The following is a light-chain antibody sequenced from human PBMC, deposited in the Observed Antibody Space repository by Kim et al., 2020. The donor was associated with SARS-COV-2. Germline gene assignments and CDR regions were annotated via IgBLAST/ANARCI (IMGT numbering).Light chain of an antibody. CDR1: HSVSSSY. V-gene: IGKV3-20*01. Sequence: EIVLTQSPVTVSLSPGDRASLSCRASHSVSSSYLAWYQQKPGQAPRLLIYGASSRATGIPDRFSGSGSRTDFTLTISRLEPEDVAVYYCQQYGSSPLTFGGGTTVDIK. CDR3: QQYGSSPLT. J-gene: IGKJ4*01. CDR2: GAS.